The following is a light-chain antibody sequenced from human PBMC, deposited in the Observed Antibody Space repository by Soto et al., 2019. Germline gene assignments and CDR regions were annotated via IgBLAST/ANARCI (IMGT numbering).Light chain of an antibody. Sequence: IQMTQSPSSLSATVGDRVTITCRASRDVSSYLVWYQQKPGKAPELLIYAASTLQSGVPLRFSGSGSGTEFTLTISSLQPEDFATYYCQQTYVSPPTFGGGTKVEIK. CDR2: AAS. CDR3: QQTYVSPPT. CDR1: RDVSSY. V-gene: IGKV1-9*01. J-gene: IGKJ4*01.